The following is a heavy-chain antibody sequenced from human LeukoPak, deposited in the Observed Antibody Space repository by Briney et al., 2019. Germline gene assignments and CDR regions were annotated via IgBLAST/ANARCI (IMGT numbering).Heavy chain of an antibody. D-gene: IGHD4-17*01. J-gene: IGHJ5*02. CDR1: GYTFTGYY. CDR3: ARENYGDYHSPWFDP. V-gene: IGHV1-2*02. CDR2: INPNSGGT. Sequence: ASVKVSCKASGYTFTGYYMHWVRQAPGQGLEWKGWINPNSGGTNYAQKFQGRVTMTRDTSISTAYMELSRLRSDDTAVYYCARENYGDYHSPWFDPWGQGTLVTVSS.